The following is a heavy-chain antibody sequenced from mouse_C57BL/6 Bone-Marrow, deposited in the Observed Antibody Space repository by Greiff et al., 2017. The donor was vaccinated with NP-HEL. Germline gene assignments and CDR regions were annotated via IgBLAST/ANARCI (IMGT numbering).Heavy chain of an antibody. D-gene: IGHD1-2*01. CDR2: IYPGDGDT. CDR3: AHSSVLFDY. J-gene: IGHJ2*01. CDR1: GYAFSSSW. V-gene: IGHV1-82*01. Sequence: VKLQESGPELVKPGASVKISCKASGYAFSSSWMNWVKQRPGKGLEWIGRIYPGDGDTNYNGKFKGKATLTADKSSSTAYMQLSSLTSEDSAVYFCAHSSVLFDYWGQGTTLTVSS.